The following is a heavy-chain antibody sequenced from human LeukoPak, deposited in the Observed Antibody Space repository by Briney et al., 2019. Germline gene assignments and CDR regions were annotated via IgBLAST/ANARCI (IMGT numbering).Heavy chain of an antibody. CDR1: GGTFISYA. CDR2: IIPIFGTA. CDR3: ARGDYYDSSGYLDY. Sequence: GASVKVSCKASGGTFISYAISWVRQAPGQGLEWMGGIIPIFGTANYAQKFQGRVTITADESTSTACMELSSLRSEDTAVYYCARGDYYDSSGYLDYWGQGTLVTVSS. J-gene: IGHJ4*02. D-gene: IGHD3-22*01. V-gene: IGHV1-69*13.